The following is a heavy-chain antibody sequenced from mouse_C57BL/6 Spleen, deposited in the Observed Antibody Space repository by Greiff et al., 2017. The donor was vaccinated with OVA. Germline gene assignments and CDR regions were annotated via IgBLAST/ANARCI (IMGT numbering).Heavy chain of an antibody. Sequence: EVQLVESGGGLVKPGGSLKLSCAASGFTFSSYTMSWVRQTPEKRLEWVATISSGGGNTYYPDSVKGRFTISSDNAKNTLYLQMSSLRSEDTALYYCARETAVVAPYAMDDWGQGTSVTVSS. CDR3: ARETAVVAPYAMDD. CDR1: GFTFSSYT. CDR2: ISSGGGNT. V-gene: IGHV5-9*01. D-gene: IGHD1-1*01. J-gene: IGHJ4*01.